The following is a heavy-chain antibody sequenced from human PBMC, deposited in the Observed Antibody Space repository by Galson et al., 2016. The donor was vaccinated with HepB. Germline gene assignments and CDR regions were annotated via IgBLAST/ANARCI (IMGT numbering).Heavy chain of an antibody. CDR1: GGSISGFS. J-gene: IGHJ6*03. V-gene: IGHV4-4*07. D-gene: IGHD2-2*01. CDR2: FYTSEGTNYNPST. Sequence: SETLSLTCTVSGGSISGFSWTWIRQPAGKGLEWIGRFYTSEGTNYNPSTNYNPSLKSRVTMSVDTSKSQFSLKLTSVTAADTAVYYCARALCTAPGCYRLDYFYYMDVWGKGTTVTVSS. CDR3: ARALCTAPGCYRLDYFYYMDV.